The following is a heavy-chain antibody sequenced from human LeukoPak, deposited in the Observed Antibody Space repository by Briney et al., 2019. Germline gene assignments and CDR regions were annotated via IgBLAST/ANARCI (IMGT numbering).Heavy chain of an antibody. CDR1: GYTLTELS. V-gene: IGHV1-24*01. Sequence: ASVKASCKVSGYTLTELSMHWVRQAPGKGLEWMGGFDPEDGETIYAQKFQGRVTMTEDTSTDTAYMELSSLRSEDTAVYYCATVRYYYYGMDVWGQGTTVTVSS. CDR3: ATVRYYYYGMDV. J-gene: IGHJ6*02. CDR2: FDPEDGET.